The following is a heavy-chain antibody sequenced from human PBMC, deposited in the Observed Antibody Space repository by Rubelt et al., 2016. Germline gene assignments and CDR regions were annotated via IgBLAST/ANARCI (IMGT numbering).Heavy chain of an antibody. J-gene: IGHJ6*02. Sequence: QVQLQESGPGLVKPSQTPSLTCTVSGGSISSGGYYWSWIRQHPGKGLEWIGYIYYSGSTYYNPSLKSRVTISVDTSKNQFSLKLSSVTAADTAVYYCARDSEVRGAYYYYGMDVWGQGTTVTVSS. V-gene: IGHV4-31*03. CDR3: ARDSEVRGAYYYYGMDV. CDR1: GGSISSGGYY. D-gene: IGHD3-10*01. CDR2: IYYSGST.